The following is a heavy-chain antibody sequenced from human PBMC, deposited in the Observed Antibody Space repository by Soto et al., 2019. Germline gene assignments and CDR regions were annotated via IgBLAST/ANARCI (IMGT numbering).Heavy chain of an antibody. CDR2: ISSSSGII. D-gene: IGHD4-17*01. Sequence: VHLVESGGGLVQPGGSLRLSCAASGFTFGSFSMNWVRQAPGKGLEWVSYISSSSGIIYYAASVKGRFTISRDNAKNSLYLQMNCLRAEDTAVYFCAKMVTTYYCYYMDVWGKGTTVTVSS. V-gene: IGHV3-48*01. CDR3: AKMVTTYYCYYMDV. CDR1: GFTFGSFS. J-gene: IGHJ6*03.